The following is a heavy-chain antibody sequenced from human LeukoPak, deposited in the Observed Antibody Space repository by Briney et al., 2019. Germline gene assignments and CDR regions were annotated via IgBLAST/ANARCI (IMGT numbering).Heavy chain of an antibody. CDR3: ARYVEMATEDAFDI. J-gene: IGHJ3*02. CDR2: IYYSGST. CDR1: GGSISSGGYY. Sequence: SETLSLTCTVSGGSISSGGYYWSWIRQHPGKGLEWIGYIYYSGSTYYNPSLKSRVTISVDTSKNQFSLTLSSVTAADTAVYYCARYVEMATEDAFDIWGQGTMVTVSS. V-gene: IGHV4-31*03. D-gene: IGHD5-24*01.